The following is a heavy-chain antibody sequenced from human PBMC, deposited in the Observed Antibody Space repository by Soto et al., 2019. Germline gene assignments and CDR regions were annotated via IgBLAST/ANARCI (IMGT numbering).Heavy chain of an antibody. J-gene: IGHJ4*02. CDR1: GASITFGGYS. CDR3: ARGGGSDSFDY. CDR2: INHLEAT. V-gene: IGHV4-30-2*01. D-gene: IGHD1-26*01. Sequence: SETLSLTCTVSGASITFGGYSWSWIRQTPGKGLEWIGYINHLEATFYNPSFESRLTLSIDRAKNQFSLRLHSMSAADRAVYFCARGGGSDSFDYWGQGILVTVSS.